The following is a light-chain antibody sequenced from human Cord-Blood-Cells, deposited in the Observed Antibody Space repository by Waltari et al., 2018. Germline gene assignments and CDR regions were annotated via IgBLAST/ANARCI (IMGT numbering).Light chain of an antibody. J-gene: IGKJ2*01. CDR3: QQYGSSPPYT. V-gene: IGKV3-20*01. CDR2: GAS. CDR1: QSVSSSY. Sequence: EIVLTQSPGPLSLSPGERATLSCRASQSVSSSYLGWYQQKPGPAPRLLIYGASSRATGIPDRFSGSESCTDFTLTISRREPEDVAAYDCQQYGSSPPYTFGQGTKLEIK.